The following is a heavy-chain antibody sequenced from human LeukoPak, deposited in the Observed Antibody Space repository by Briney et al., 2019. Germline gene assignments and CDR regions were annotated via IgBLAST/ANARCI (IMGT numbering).Heavy chain of an antibody. Sequence: PSETLSLTCTVSGGSISSYYWSWIRQPPGKGLEWIGEINHSGSTNYNPSLKSRVTISVDTSKNQFSLKLSSVTAADTAVYYCARAFYTAMSNWGQGTLVTVSS. J-gene: IGHJ4*02. V-gene: IGHV4-34*01. D-gene: IGHD5-18*01. CDR3: ARAFYTAMSN. CDR2: INHSGST. CDR1: GGSISSYY.